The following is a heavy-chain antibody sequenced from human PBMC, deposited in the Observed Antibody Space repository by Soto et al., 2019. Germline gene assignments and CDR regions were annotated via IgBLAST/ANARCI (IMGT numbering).Heavy chain of an antibody. J-gene: IGHJ4*02. D-gene: IGHD3-22*01. CDR3: ARDYDSSGYPRYYFEP. V-gene: IGHV3-33*01. CDR2: IWYDGSNK. Sequence: GGSLRLSCAASGFTFSSYGMHWVRQAPGKGLEWVAVIWYDGSNKYYADSVKGRFTISRDNSKNTLYLQMNSLRAEDTAVYYCARDYDSSGYPRYYFEPWGQGTLVTVSS. CDR1: GFTFSSYG.